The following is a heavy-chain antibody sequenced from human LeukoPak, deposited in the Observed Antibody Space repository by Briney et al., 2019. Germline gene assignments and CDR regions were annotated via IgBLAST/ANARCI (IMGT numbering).Heavy chain of an antibody. Sequence: PSEALSLTCTVSGGSIGGNNYYWSWIRQPPGKGLEWIGEINHSGSTNYNPSLKSRVTISVDTSKNQLSLKLSSVTAADTAVYYCARVHYDSPRRPYYFDYWGQGTLVTVSS. CDR1: GGSIGGNNYY. J-gene: IGHJ4*02. V-gene: IGHV4-39*07. CDR2: INHSGST. CDR3: ARVHYDSPRRPYYFDY. D-gene: IGHD3-22*01.